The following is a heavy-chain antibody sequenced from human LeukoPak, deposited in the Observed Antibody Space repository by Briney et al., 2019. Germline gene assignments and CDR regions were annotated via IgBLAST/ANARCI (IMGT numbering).Heavy chain of an antibody. D-gene: IGHD5-12*01. V-gene: IGHV4-38-2*02. J-gene: IGHJ4*02. CDR3: ARARLREKHFDY. CDR2: MYHSGTT. Sequence: SETLSLTCTVSGYSISSGYYWGWIRQPPGKGLEWIGSMYHSGTTYYNPSLKSRVTISVDTSKNHFSLKLSSVTAADTAVYYCARARLREKHFDYWGQGTLVTVSS. CDR1: GYSISSGYY.